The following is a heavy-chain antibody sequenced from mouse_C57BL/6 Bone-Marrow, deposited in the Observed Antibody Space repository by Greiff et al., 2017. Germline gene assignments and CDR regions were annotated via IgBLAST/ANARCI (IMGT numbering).Heavy chain of an antibody. J-gene: IGHJ4*01. Sequence: VQLQESGPGLVQPSQSVSITCTVSGFSLTSYGVHWVRQSPGKGLEWLGVIWRGGSTDYNAAFISSLSISKDNSKSHVFFKMNSLQADDTSIYYCARKVAMDYGGQGTSVTVSS. CDR2: IWRGGST. CDR3: ARKVAMDY. V-gene: IGHV2-2*01. CDR1: GFSLTSYG.